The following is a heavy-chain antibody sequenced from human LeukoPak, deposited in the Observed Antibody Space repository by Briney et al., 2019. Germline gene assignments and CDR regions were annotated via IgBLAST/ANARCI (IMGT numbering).Heavy chain of an antibody. D-gene: IGHD5-18*01. J-gene: IGHJ4*02. V-gene: IGHV4-61*02. Sequence: SQTLSLTCTVSGGSISSGSYYWSWIRQPAGKGLEWIGRIYTSGSTNYNPSLKSRVTISVDTSKNQFSLKLSSVTAADTAVYYCASQRRGYSSCFDYWGQGTLVTVSS. CDR3: ASQRRGYSSCFDY. CDR1: GGSISSGSYY. CDR2: IYTSGST.